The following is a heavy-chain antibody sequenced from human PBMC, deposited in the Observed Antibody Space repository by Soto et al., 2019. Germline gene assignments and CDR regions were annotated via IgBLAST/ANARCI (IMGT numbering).Heavy chain of an antibody. CDR1: GFTFGNYV. Sequence: QMLESGGGLVQPGGSLRLSCAASGFTFGNYVVTWVRQAPGRGLEWVSAISASGGGTFYADSVRGRFTISRDNYKNALYLEMNSLRAEDMALYFCAKDPNGDYLGAFDCWGRGTMVIVSS. D-gene: IGHD4-17*01. J-gene: IGHJ3*01. V-gene: IGHV3-23*01. CDR3: AKDPNGDYLGAFDC. CDR2: ISASGGGT.